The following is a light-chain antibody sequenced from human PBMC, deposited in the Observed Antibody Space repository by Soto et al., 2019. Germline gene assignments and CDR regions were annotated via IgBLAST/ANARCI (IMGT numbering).Light chain of an antibody. CDR2: GAS. V-gene: IGKV3-20*01. CDR3: QQYGTPPQFT. Sequence: EIVLTQSPGTLSLSPGDRATLSCRASQTINSNYLAWYQQKPGQTPRLIIYGASSRATGIQDRFSGSGSGTDFTLTINRLAPEDFGVYYWQQYGTPPQFTFGGGTREQIK. J-gene: IGKJ4*01. CDR1: QTINSNY.